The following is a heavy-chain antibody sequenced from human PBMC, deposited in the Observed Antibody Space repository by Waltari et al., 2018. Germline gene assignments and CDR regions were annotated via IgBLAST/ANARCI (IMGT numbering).Heavy chain of an antibody. J-gene: IGHJ6*02. D-gene: IGHD2-15*01. CDR2: INHSGST. Sequence: QVQLQQWGAGLLKPSETLSLTCAVYGGSFSGYYWSWLRQPPGKGLEWIGEINHSGSTNYNPSLKSRVTISVDTSKNQFSLKLSSVTAADTAVYYCARGLLVIYYYYGMDVWGQGTTVTVSS. V-gene: IGHV4-34*01. CDR1: GGSFSGYY. CDR3: ARGLLVIYYYYGMDV.